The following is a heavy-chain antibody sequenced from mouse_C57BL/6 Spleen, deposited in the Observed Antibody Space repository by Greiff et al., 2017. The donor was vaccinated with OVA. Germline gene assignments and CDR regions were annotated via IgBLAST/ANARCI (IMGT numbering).Heavy chain of an antibody. D-gene: IGHD1-1*01. CDR1: GYTFTSYW. CDR2: IDPSDSYT. J-gene: IGHJ2*01. CDR3: ARMGLTPSSYNY. V-gene: IGHV1-69*01. Sequence: VQLQQPGAELVMPGASVKLSCKASGYTFTSYWMHWVKQRPGQGLEWIGEIDPSDSYTNYNQKFKGKSTLTVDTSSSTAYMQLSSLTSEDSAVYYCARMGLTPSSYNYWGQGTTLTVSS.